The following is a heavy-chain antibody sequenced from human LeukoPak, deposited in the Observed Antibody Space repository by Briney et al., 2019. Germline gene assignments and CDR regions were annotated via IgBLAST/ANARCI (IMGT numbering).Heavy chain of an antibody. V-gene: IGHV7-4-1*02. CDR3: ARRYYYGSGSSFLYYYYYMDV. D-gene: IGHD3-10*01. CDR1: GYTFTSYA. J-gene: IGHJ6*03. CDR2: INTNTGNP. Sequence: ASVKVSCKASGYTFTSYAMNWVRQAPGQGLEWMGWINTNTGNPTYAQGFTGRFVLSLDTSVSTAYLQISSLKAEDTAVYYCARRYYYGSGSSFLYYYYYMDVWGKGTTVTVSS.